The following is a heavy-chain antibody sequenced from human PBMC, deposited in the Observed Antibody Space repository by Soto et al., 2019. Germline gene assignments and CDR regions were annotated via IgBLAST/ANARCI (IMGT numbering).Heavy chain of an antibody. D-gene: IGHD4-17*01. CDR1: GGSISSGGYC. J-gene: IGHJ5*02. CDR2: MFHSGDT. Sequence: QVQLQESGPGLVKPSETLSLTCTVSGGSISSGGYCWAWIRQPPVKGLEWIGCMFHSGDTYYNPSLKSRVTMSVDTSKSQFSLKMSSVVAADTAAYYCARHLSGHDDCDPWGQGTQVTVSS. CDR3: ARHLSGHDDCDP. V-gene: IGHV4-39*01.